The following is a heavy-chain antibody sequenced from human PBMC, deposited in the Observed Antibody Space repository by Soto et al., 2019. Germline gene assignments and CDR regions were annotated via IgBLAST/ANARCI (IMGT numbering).Heavy chain of an antibody. J-gene: IGHJ5*02. CDR3: ARERGEYDSGWYIDR. CDR1: GFSFRSHS. V-gene: IGHV3-21*06. D-gene: IGHD6-19*01. CDR2: ISSRSSLI. Sequence: GALRLCGAASGFSFRSHSFNWVRQAPGQGLEWIAYISSRSSLILCADSVRGRFVISRDNALNSLYLQMNSPRDEDTAIYYCARERGEYDSGWYIDRWGQGTPVTVSS.